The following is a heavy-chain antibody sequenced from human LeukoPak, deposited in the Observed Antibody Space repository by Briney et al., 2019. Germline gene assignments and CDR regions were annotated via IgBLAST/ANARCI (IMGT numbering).Heavy chain of an antibody. Sequence: ASVKVSCRTSGYIFTSYGISWVRQAPGQGLEWMGWISGHNGNTNFAQKFQARVTMTIDTSSSTAHMDLGSLRSDDTAVYYCARRYRAPLRWFDPWGQGTLVTVSS. D-gene: IGHD2-15*01. V-gene: IGHV1-18*01. J-gene: IGHJ5*02. CDR3: ARRYRAPLRWFDP. CDR1: GYIFTSYG. CDR2: ISGHNGNT.